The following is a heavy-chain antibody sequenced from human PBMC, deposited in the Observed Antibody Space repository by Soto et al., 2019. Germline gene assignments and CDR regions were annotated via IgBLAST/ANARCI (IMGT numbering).Heavy chain of an antibody. J-gene: IGHJ5*02. CDR2: IYHSGST. Sequence: SETLSLTCAVSGGSISSGGYSWSWIRQPPGKGLEWIGHIYHSGSTYYNPSLKSRVTISVDRSKNQFSLKLSSVTAADTAVYYCARAGYSSSWYWFDPWGQGTLVTVS. D-gene: IGHD6-13*01. V-gene: IGHV4-30-2*01. CDR1: GGSISSGGYS. CDR3: ARAGYSSSWYWFDP.